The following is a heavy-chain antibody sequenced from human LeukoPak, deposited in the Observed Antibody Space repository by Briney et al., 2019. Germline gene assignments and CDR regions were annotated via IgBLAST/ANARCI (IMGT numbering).Heavy chain of an antibody. CDR2: ISNSGGST. J-gene: IGHJ4*02. D-gene: IGHD4-17*01. CDR1: GFTFSSYV. CDR3: AKEPPGTVKDREDY. Sequence: GGSLRLSCAASGFTFSSYVMSWVRQAPGKGLEWVSSISNSGGSTYYADSVKGRFTISRDNSKNTLYLQMNSLRAEDTAVYYCAKEPPGTVKDREDYWGQGTLVTVSS. V-gene: IGHV3-23*01.